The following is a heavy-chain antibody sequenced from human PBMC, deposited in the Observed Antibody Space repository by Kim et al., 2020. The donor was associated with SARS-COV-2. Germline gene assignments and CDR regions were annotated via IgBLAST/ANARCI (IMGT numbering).Heavy chain of an antibody. D-gene: IGHD2-2*01. V-gene: IGHV4-34*01. CDR3: ARGLPRSPVVPAARRGYWFDT. Sequence: SETLSLTCAVYGGSFSGYYWSWIRQPPGKGLEWIGEINHSGSTNYNPSLKSRVTISVDTSKNQFSLKLSSVTAADTAVYYCARGLPRSPVVPAARRGYWFDTWGQGTLVTVSS. CDR2: INHSGST. CDR1: GGSFSGYY. J-gene: IGHJ5*02.